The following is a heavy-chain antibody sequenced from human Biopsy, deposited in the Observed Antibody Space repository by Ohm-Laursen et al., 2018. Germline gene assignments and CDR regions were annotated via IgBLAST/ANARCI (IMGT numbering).Heavy chain of an antibody. CDR3: ARAVDYYDPYYYYGLDV. D-gene: IGHD3-16*01. V-gene: IGHV4-34*01. CDR1: GGSFSGYY. CDR2: INHRGST. J-gene: IGHJ6*02. Sequence: SETLSLTCAVYGGSFSGYYWSWIRQPPGKGLEWIGEINHRGSTNYNPSLKSRVTISVGTSKNQFSLKLRSVTAADTAVYYCARAVDYYDPYYYYGLDVWGQGTTVTVSS.